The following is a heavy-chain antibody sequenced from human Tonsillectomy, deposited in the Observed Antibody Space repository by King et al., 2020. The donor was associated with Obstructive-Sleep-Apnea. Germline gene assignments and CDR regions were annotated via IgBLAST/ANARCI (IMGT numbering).Heavy chain of an antibody. Sequence: GASIRSYYWSWIRQPPGKGLEWIGYIYYSGSTSYNPSLKRRVTMSVDTSKNQFSLTLSSVSATDTAVYYCARDSDYYNSGSLDYWGQGTLVTVSS. CDR2: IYYSGST. V-gene: IGHV4-59*01. J-gene: IGHJ4*02. CDR3: ARDSDYYNSGSLDY. D-gene: IGHD3-10*01. CDR1: GASIRSYY.